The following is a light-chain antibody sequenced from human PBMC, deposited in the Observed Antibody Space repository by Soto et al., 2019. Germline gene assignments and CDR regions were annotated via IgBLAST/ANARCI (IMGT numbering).Light chain of an antibody. V-gene: IGLV2-11*01. CDR2: DIT. CDR1: SSDVGRFEY. J-gene: IGLJ1*01. CDR3: CSYAGIYSYV. Sequence: QSALTQPRSVSGSPGQSVTISCTRTSSDVGRFEYVSWYQQHPGEAPKVVVYDITKRPSGVPDRFSGSKSGNTASLTISGLQAEDEADYYCCSYAGIYSYVFGTGTKVTVL.